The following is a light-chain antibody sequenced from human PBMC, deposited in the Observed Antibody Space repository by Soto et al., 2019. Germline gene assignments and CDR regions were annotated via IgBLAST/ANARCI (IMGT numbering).Light chain of an antibody. CDR3: QQLNSYPVT. J-gene: IGKJ1*01. CDR2: AAS. Sequence: IQLTQSPSSLSASVGDRVTITCRASQAISAYLAWYQQSPGKAPKLLIYAASSLQRGVPSRFSGSGSGTDFTLTISSLQPEDFATYHCQQLNSYPVTFGQGTKVDI. V-gene: IGKV1-9*01. CDR1: QAISAY.